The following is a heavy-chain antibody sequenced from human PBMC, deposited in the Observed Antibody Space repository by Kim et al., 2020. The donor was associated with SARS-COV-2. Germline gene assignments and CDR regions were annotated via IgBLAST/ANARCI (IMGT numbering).Heavy chain of an antibody. CDR2: IGTAGDT. Sequence: GGSLRLSCAASGFTFSSYDMHWVRQATGKGLGWVSVIGTAGDTYYPGSVKGRFTISRENAKNSLYLQMNSLRAGDTAVYYCARGPFDYWGQGTLVTVSS. CDR1: GFTFSSYD. V-gene: IGHV3-13*01. J-gene: IGHJ4*02. CDR3: ARGPFDY.